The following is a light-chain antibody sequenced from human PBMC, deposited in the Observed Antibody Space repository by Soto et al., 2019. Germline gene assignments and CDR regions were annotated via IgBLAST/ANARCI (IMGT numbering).Light chain of an antibody. Sequence: QAPAPPSLGPGGRVTPSSRASESVSTNLAWYQQKAGQAPRLLIYGASTRATGIPARFSGSGSGTEFTLTISSLQSEDFAVYYCQQYSIWRTFGQGTKVDIK. CDR3: QQYSIWRT. V-gene: IGKV3-15*01. CDR2: GAS. CDR1: ESVSTN. J-gene: IGKJ1*01.